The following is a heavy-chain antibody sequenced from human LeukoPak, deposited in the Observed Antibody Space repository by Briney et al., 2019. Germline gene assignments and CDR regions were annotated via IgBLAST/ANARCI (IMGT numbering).Heavy chain of an antibody. D-gene: IGHD6-13*01. CDR3: ARDRWYSSSWYQVFANAYFDY. V-gene: IGHV1-18*01. Sequence: GASVKVSCKASGYTFTSYGISWVRQAPGQGLEWMGWISAYNGNTNYAQKLQGRVTITADESTSTAYMELSSLRSEDTAVYYCARDRWYSSSWYQVFANAYFDYWGQGTLVTVSS. CDR2: ISAYNGNT. CDR1: GYTFTSYG. J-gene: IGHJ4*02.